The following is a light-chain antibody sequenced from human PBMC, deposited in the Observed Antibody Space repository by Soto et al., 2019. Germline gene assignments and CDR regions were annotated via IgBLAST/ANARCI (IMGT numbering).Light chain of an antibody. V-gene: IGKV3-20*01. CDR3: QQYGTSPPGT. CDR1: QSVGNSH. Sequence: ETVLTQSPGTLYFSPGERATLSCRASQSVGNSHVAWYQQRRGLPPRLLIYGASNRATGIPDRFSGSGSGADFTLTISRLEPEDFAVYFCQQYGTSPPGTFGQGTRL. CDR2: GAS. J-gene: IGKJ5*01.